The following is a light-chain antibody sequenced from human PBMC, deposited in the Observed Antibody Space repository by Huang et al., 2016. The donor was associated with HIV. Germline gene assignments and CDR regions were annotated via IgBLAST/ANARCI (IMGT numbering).Light chain of an antibody. V-gene: IGKV3-15*01. CDR3: HQYNNWPPEHT. CDR2: CAS. J-gene: IGKJ2*01. Sequence: EIVLTQSPATLSVSLGERATLPCRASQSISNNLPGDQQKPGQSPRLLIYCASTRATGIPAMFSGSGSVTYFTLTISSLQSEEFAVYYCHQYNNWPPEHTFGQGTKLEIK. CDR1: QSISNN.